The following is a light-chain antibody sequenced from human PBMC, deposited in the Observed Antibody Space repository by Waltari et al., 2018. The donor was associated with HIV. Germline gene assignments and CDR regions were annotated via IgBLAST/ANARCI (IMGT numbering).Light chain of an antibody. J-gene: IGLJ1*01. CDR3: CSYAGYYTYV. CDR2: DVT. Sequence: QSALTQPRSVSGSPGPSVTISCTGTYSDVVVYNYVSWYQLHPGKAPRLIIYDVTTRPSGVPDRFSGSKSGKTASLTISGVQPEDEADYYCCSYAGYYTYVCGTGT. CDR1: YSDVVVYNY. V-gene: IGLV2-11*01.